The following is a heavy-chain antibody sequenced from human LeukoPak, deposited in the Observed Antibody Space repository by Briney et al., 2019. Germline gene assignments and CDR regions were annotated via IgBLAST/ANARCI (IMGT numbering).Heavy chain of an antibody. CDR1: GYSISSGYY. CDR2: IYYSGST. J-gene: IGHJ2*01. V-gene: IGHV4-61*01. D-gene: IGHD6-13*01. Sequence: RASETLSLTCTVSGYSISSGYYWSWIRQPPGKGLEWIGYIYYSGSTNYNPSLKSRVTISVDTSKNQFSLKLSSVTAADTAVYYCVRGPSSSWYYWYFDLWGRGTLVTVSS. CDR3: VRGPSSSWYYWYFDL.